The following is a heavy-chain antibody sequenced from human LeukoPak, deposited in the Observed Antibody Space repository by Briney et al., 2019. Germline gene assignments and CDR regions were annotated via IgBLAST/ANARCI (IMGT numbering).Heavy chain of an antibody. CDR2: IIPILGIA. V-gene: IGHV1-69*04. CDR1: GGTFSSYA. Sequence: ASVKVSCKASGGTFSSYAISWVRQAPGQGLEWMGRIIPILGIANYAQKFQGRVTITADKSTSTAYMELSSLRSEDTAVYYCARDGSAALRGSWYNWFDPWGQGTLVTVSS. CDR3: ARDGSAALRGSWYNWFDP. J-gene: IGHJ5*02. D-gene: IGHD6-13*01.